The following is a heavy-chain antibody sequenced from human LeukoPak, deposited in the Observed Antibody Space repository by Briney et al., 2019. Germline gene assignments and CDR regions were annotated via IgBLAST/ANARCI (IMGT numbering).Heavy chain of an antibody. Sequence: RGSLRLSCVASGFTVGRHYMSWVRQAPGKGLDWVSIIYSRGSIYYTNSVRGRFTISRDSSNNTLFLQMTSLTAEDTALYYCARGVRDWYDGAYDLWGQGTMVVVSS. D-gene: IGHD1-1*01. CDR3: ARGVRDWYDGAYDL. J-gene: IGHJ3*01. V-gene: IGHV3-66*01. CDR2: IYSRGSI. CDR1: GFTVGRHY.